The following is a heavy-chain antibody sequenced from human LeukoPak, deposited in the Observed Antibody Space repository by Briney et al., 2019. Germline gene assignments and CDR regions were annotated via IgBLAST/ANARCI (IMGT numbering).Heavy chain of an antibody. D-gene: IGHD6-13*01. J-gene: IGHJ4*02. CDR1: GGSISSYY. V-gene: IGHV4-59*01. CDR3: AREEYSSSWYVGYFDY. CDR2: IYYSGST. Sequence: PSGTLSLTCTVSGGSISSYYWSWIRQPPGKGLEWIGYIYYSGSTNYNPSLKSRVTISVDTSKNRFSLKLSSVTAADTAVYYCAREEYSSSWYVGYFDYWGQGTLVTVSS.